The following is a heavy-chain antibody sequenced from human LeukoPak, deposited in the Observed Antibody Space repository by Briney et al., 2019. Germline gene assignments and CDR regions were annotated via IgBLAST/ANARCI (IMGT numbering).Heavy chain of an antibody. V-gene: IGHV4-59*08. CDR1: GASITGHY. D-gene: IGHD3-16*01. CDR2: IYYSGTT. CDR3: ARHLGGGIYFDY. Sequence: SETLSPTCTVSGASITGHYWSWIRQPPGKGLEWIGIIYYSGTTNYNPSLKSRVTISVDTSKNQFSLTLSSVTAADTAVYYCARHLGGGIYFDYWGQGTLVTVSS. J-gene: IGHJ4*02.